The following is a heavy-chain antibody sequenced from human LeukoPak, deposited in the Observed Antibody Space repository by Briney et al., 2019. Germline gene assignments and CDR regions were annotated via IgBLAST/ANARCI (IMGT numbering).Heavy chain of an antibody. CDR1: GGFISSHY. CDR2: IHHSEST. Sequence: SETPSLTTTVSGGFISSHYWTWIRQPPGKGLECIGYIHHSESTNYTPSAKSRVTISIDTSKSHFSLRLSSATAADTAVFYCARARPNVIMSGRGSALDSWGQGTLVTVSS. D-gene: IGHD3-10*01. CDR3: ARARPNVIMSGRGSALDS. J-gene: IGHJ4*02. V-gene: IGHV4-59*11.